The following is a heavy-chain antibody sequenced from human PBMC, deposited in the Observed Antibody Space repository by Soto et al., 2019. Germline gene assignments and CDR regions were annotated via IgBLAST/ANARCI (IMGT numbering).Heavy chain of an antibody. J-gene: IGHJ6*02. V-gene: IGHV5-51*01. Sequence: EVQLVQSGAEVKKPGESLKISCKGSGYNFTNYWIGWVRQMPGKGLESMGIIYPGDSDTRYSPSFQGQVTISADKSIGPANRRWSSRKASNTAIYYGAGGGFRGFFTRTRNYYGMDVWGQGTPSTV. D-gene: IGHD3-10*01. CDR3: AGGGFRGFFTRTRNYYGMDV. CDR2: IYPGDSDT. CDR1: GYNFTNYW.